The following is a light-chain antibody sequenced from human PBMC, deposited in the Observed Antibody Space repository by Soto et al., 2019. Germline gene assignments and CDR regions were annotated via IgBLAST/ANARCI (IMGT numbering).Light chain of an antibody. J-gene: IGLJ3*02. CDR3: CSYAGSSTWV. CDR2: EGS. V-gene: IGLV2-23*01. CDR1: SSDVGTYNL. Sequence: QSALTQPASVSGSPGQSITISCTGTSSDVGTYNLVSWYQQLPGKAPKLMIYEGSKRPSGLSNRFSGSKSGNTASLTISGLQAEDEADYYCCSYAGSSTWVFGGGTKLTVL.